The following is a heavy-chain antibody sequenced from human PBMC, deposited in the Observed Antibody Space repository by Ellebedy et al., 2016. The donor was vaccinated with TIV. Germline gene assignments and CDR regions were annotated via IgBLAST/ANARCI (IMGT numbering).Heavy chain of an antibody. J-gene: IGHJ4*02. Sequence: PGGSLRLSCAASGFTFSIDPMNWVRQAPGKGLEWISNIRSDTSAYYADSAKGRFTFSRDNAKNSLYLQMNSLRAEETAVYYCARDVYWAFYHWGQGALVTVSS. CDR1: GFTFSIDP. D-gene: IGHD1-26*01. CDR2: IRSDTSA. V-gene: IGHV3-48*04. CDR3: ARDVYWAFYH.